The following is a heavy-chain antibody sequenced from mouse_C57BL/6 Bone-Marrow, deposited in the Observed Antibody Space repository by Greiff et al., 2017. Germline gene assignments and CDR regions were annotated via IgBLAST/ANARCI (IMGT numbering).Heavy chain of an antibody. D-gene: IGHD2-10*02. V-gene: IGHV1-69*01. CDR2: IDPSDSYT. CDR3: ARLGMGYYYAMDY. Sequence: QVQLQQPGAELVMPGASVKLSCKASGYTFTSYWMHWVKQRPGQGLEWIGEIDPSDSYTNYNQKFKGNSTLTVDKSSSTAYMQLSRLTSEGSAVFYCARLGMGYYYAMDYWGQGTSVTGSS. CDR1: GYTFTSYW. J-gene: IGHJ4*01.